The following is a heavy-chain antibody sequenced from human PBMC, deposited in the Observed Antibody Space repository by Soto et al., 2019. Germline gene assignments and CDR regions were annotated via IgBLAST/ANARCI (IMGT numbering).Heavy chain of an antibody. D-gene: IGHD2-15*01. CDR1: GDSVSSNSAA. V-gene: IGHV6-1*01. Sequence: SQTLSLTCALSGDSVSSNSAAWNWIRQSPSRGLEWLGRTYYRSKWYNDYAVSVKSRITINPDTSKNQFSLQLNSVTPEDTAVYYCARVGAGLLGAFWYYGMDVWGQGTTVTVFS. CDR3: ARVGAGLLGAFWYYGMDV. J-gene: IGHJ6*02. CDR2: TYYRSKWYN.